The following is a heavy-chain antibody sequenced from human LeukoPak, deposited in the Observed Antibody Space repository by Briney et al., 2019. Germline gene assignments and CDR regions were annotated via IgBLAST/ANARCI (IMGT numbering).Heavy chain of an antibody. V-gene: IGHV3-30*01. CDR1: GFTFSSYA. D-gene: IGHD3-3*01. Sequence: GGSLRLSCAASGFTFSSYAMHWVRQAPGKGLVWVAVISYDGSNKYYADSVKGRFTISRDNSKNTLYLQMNSLRAEDTAVYYCARTNTNYDFWSGIDYWGQGTLVTVSS. CDR3: ARTNTNYDFWSGIDY. J-gene: IGHJ4*02. CDR2: ISYDGSNK.